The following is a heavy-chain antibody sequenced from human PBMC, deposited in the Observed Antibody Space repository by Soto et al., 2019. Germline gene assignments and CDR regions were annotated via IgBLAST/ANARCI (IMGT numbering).Heavy chain of an antibody. CDR3: ARGDAAVADSSFDY. CDR2: ISAYNGNT. D-gene: IGHD6-19*01. J-gene: IGHJ4*02. Sequence: ASVKVSCKASGYTFTSYGISWVRQAPGQGLEWMGWISAYNGNTNYAQKLQGRVTMTTDTSTSTAYMELRSPRSDDTAVYYCARGDAAVADSSFDYWGQGTLVTVSS. CDR1: GYTFTSYG. V-gene: IGHV1-18*01.